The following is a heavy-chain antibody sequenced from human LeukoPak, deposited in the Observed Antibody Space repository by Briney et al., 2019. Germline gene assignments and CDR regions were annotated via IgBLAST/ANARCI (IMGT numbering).Heavy chain of an antibody. Sequence: PGGSLRLSCGASGFTVSTNYMSWVRQAPGKGLEWVSIIYSGGSTYYADSVKGRFTISRDNSKNTLYLQMNSLRAEDTAVYYCARDIRLRYFDCWGQGTLVTVSS. CDR3: ARDIRLRYFDC. V-gene: IGHV3-66*01. J-gene: IGHJ4*02. D-gene: IGHD3-9*01. CDR2: IYSGGST. CDR1: GFTVSTNY.